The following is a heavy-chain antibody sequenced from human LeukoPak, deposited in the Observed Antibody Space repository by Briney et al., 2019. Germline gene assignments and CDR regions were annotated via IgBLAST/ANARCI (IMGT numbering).Heavy chain of an antibody. Sequence: SETLSLTCTVSGGSISSGSYYWSWIRQPAGKGLEWIGRIFTSGSTYYNPSLKSRVTISMDTSMNQFSLKLSSVTAADTAVYYCARAVAAAGLNYYFDYWGQGTLVTVSS. CDR1: GGSISSGSYY. CDR3: ARAVAAAGLNYYFDY. V-gene: IGHV4-61*02. D-gene: IGHD6-13*01. CDR2: IFTSGST. J-gene: IGHJ4*02.